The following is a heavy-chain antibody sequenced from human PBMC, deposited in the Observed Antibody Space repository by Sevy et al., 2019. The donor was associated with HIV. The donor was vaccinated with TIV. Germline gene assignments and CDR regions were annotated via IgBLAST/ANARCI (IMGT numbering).Heavy chain of an antibody. CDR2: IKQDGSEK. CDR1: GFTFSSYW. J-gene: IGHJ6*02. D-gene: IGHD2-15*01. CDR3: ARDGVGGYCSGGSCYSGYYYYGMDV. Sequence: GGSLRLSCAASGFTFSSYWMSWVRQAPGKGLEWVANIKQDGSEKYYVDSVKGRFTISRDNAKNSLYLQMNSLRAEDTAVYYCARDGVGGYCSGGSCYSGYYYYGMDVWGQRTTVTVSS. V-gene: IGHV3-7*01.